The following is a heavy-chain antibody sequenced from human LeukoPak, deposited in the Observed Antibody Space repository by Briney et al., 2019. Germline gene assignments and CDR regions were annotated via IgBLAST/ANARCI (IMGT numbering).Heavy chain of an antibody. CDR1: GGSISSYY. CDR3: ARVRIQLWDHFDY. V-gene: IGHV4-59*12. CDR2: IYYSGST. Sequence: SETLSLTCTVSGGSISSYYWSWIRQPPGRGLEWFGYIYYSGSTNYNPSLKSRVTISVDTSKNQFSLKLSSVTAADTAVYYCARVRIQLWDHFDYWGQGTLVTVSS. J-gene: IGHJ4*02. D-gene: IGHD5-18*01.